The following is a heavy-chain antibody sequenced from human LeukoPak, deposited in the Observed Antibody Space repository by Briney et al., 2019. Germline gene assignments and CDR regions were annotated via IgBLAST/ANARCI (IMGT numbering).Heavy chain of an antibody. CDR3: ARHTTYGGNSAFEY. CDR1: GFTFTSYS. V-gene: IGHV3-48*01. Sequence: AGGSLRLSCAASGFTFTSYSMNWVRQAPGKGLEWVSYISSSGSTIYYPDSVKGRFTISRDNAKNSLYLQMNSLRAEDTAVYYCARHTTYGGNSAFEYWGQGTLVTVSS. CDR2: ISSSGSTI. J-gene: IGHJ4*02. D-gene: IGHD4-23*01.